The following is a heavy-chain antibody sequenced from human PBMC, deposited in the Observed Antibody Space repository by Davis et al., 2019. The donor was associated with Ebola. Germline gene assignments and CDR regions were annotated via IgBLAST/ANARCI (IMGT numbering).Heavy chain of an antibody. CDR2: INHSGST. J-gene: IGHJ4*02. CDR1: GGSFSGYY. CDR3: VRHHMWLGAIQD. D-gene: IGHD3-10*01. Sequence: MPSETLSLTCAVYGGSFSGYYWSWIRQPPGKGLEWIEEINHSGSTNYNPSLKSRVTMSIDTSKNQFSLKLRSVTAADTALYHCVRHHMWLGAIQDWGQGTLVTVSS. V-gene: IGHV4-34*01.